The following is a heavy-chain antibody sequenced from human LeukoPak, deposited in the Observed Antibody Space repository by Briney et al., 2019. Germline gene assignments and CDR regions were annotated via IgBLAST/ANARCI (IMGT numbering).Heavy chain of an antibody. Sequence: SVKVSCKASGGTFSSYAISWVGQAPGQGLEWMGRIIPIFGTANYAQKFKGRVTITTDESTSTAYMELSSLRSEDTAVYYCAREMFSRRKPGYCSGGSCSNWFDPWGQGTLVTVSS. J-gene: IGHJ5*02. V-gene: IGHV1-69*05. CDR3: AREMFSRRKPGYCSGGSCSNWFDP. CDR1: GGTFSSYA. CDR2: IIPIFGTA. D-gene: IGHD2-15*01.